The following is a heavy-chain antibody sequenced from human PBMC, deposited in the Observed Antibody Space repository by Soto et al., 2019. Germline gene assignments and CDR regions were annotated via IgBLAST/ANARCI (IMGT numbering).Heavy chain of an antibody. CDR3: ARRNTAGFLRYFDN. J-gene: IGHJ4*02. V-gene: IGHV1-69*06. CDR1: GGTLTNFINYP. CDR2: IVPNMGTV. D-gene: IGHD6-19*01. Sequence: QVQLVQSGAEVMQPGSSVKVSCKPSGGTLTNFINYPINWVRQSPGQGLEWMGGIVPNMGTVNSAKKFQGRVTMTADKSTGTLYMELSSLRSAASALYYCARRNTAGFLRYFDNWGQGTLVTVSS.